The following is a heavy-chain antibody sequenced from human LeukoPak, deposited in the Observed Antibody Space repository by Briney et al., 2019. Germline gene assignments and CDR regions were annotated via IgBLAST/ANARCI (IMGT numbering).Heavy chain of an antibody. CDR3: AREDPGGAFDV. D-gene: IGHD3-16*01. Sequence: GASVKVSCKASGYTFTSYYMHWVRQAPGQGLEWMGWIGTYNGNPDYAQNLQGRVTMTTDTSTSTAYMELRNLKSDDTAVYYCAREDPGGAFDVWGRGTMVTVSS. CDR2: IGTYNGNP. CDR1: GYTFTSYY. V-gene: IGHV1-18*04. J-gene: IGHJ3*01.